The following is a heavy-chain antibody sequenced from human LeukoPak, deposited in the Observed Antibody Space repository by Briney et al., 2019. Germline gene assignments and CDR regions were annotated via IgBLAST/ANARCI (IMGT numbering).Heavy chain of an antibody. CDR2: MYYSGST. CDR3: ARPQYSNGYDAFDI. J-gene: IGHJ3*02. V-gene: IGHV4-59*08. CDR1: GGSISSYY. Sequence: SETLSLTCTVSGGSISSYYWSWIRQPPGKGLEWIGNMYYSGSTNYNPSLKSRVAISVDTSKNQFSLKLTSVTAADTAVYYCARPQYSNGYDAFDIWGQGTMVTVSS. D-gene: IGHD5-18*01.